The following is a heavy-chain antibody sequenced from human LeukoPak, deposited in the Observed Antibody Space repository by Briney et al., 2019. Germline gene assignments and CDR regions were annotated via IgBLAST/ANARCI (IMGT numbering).Heavy chain of an antibody. CDR2: IYSGGST. Sequence: GGSLRLSCAASGFTVSSNYMSWVRQAPGKGLEWVSVIYSGGSTYYADSVKGRFTISRDNSKNTLYLQMNSLRAEDTAVYYCARTISGSLGDYWGQGTLVTVSS. D-gene: IGHD1-26*01. CDR1: GFTVSSNY. J-gene: IGHJ4*02. V-gene: IGHV3-53*01. CDR3: ARTISGSLGDY.